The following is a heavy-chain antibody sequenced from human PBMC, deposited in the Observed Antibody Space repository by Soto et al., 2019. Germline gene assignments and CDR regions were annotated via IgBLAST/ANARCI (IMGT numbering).Heavy chain of an antibody. Sequence: PGGSLRLSCAASGFTFSSYGMHWVRQAPGKGLEWVAVISYDGSNKYYADAVKGRFTISRDNSKNTLYLQMNSLRAEDTAVYYCAKVGYSYGFGGYFDYWGQGTLVTVSS. CDR3: AKVGYSYGFGGYFDY. J-gene: IGHJ4*02. V-gene: IGHV3-30*18. CDR1: GFTFSSYG. D-gene: IGHD5-18*01. CDR2: ISYDGSNK.